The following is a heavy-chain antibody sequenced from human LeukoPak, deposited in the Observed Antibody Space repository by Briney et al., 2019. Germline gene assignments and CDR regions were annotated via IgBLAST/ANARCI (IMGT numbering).Heavy chain of an antibody. CDR2: IYNDGNT. CDR3: ARDREVVTAKAQMDV. CDR1: GFTVSTNH. D-gene: IGHD2-21*02. Sequence: GGSLRLSCAVSGFTVSTNHMSWVGQAAGKGLKGVSVIYNDGNTYYTDSVKGRFTISRDNSKNTVFLQMNSLRAEDTAVYYCARDREVVTAKAQMDVWGKETTVTVSS. V-gene: IGHV3-53*01. J-gene: IGHJ6*04.